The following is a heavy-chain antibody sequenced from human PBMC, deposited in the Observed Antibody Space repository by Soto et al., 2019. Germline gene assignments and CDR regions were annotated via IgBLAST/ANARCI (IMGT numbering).Heavy chain of an antibody. V-gene: IGHV3-66*01. CDR1: GFTVSSNY. J-gene: IGHJ4*02. D-gene: IGHD6-19*01. CDR3: ARDTQWLAPFDY. Sequence: GGSLRLSFAASGFTVSSNYMSWVRQAPGKGLEWVSVIYSGGSTYYADSVKGRFTISRDNSKNTLYLQMNSLRAEDTAVYYCARDTQWLAPFDYWGQGTLVTVSS. CDR2: IYSGGST.